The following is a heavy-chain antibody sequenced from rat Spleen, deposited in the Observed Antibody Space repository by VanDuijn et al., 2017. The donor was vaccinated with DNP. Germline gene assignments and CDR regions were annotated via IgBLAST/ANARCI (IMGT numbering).Heavy chain of an antibody. V-gene: IGHV5-7*01. CDR3: AIANGNY. J-gene: IGHJ2*01. CDR2: ISYDGSRT. Sequence: EVQLVESGGGLVQPGRSLKLSCAASGFTFSDYYMAWVRQAPKKGLEWVASISYDGSRTYYPDSVKGRFTISRDNARSILYLQMDSLGSEDTATYYCAIANGNYWGQGVMVTVSS. D-gene: IGHD4-1*01. CDR1: GFTFSDYY.